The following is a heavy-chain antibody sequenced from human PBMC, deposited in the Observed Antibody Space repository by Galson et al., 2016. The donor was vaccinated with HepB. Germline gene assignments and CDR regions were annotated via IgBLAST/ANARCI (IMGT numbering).Heavy chain of an antibody. CDR2: IYPGDSDT. J-gene: IGHJ5*02. Sequence: QSGAEVKKPGESLKISCEASGYNFTSYWIGWVRQMPGKGLEWMGIIYPGDSDTRYSPSFQGQVTISADKSINTAYLQWRSPKASDIAMYYCARGRTTMVRGVDSSRNWDFDLLGQGTLVTVSA. V-gene: IGHV5-51*01. CDR3: ARGRTTMVRGVDSSRNWDFDL. D-gene: IGHD3-10*01. CDR1: GYNFTSYW.